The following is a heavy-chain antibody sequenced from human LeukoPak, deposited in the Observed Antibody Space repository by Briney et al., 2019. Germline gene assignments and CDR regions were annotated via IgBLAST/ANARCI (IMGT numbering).Heavy chain of an antibody. CDR1: GYTFSGYY. Sequence: ASVKVSCEASGYTFSGYYMHWVRQAPGQGLEWMGWITPKSGGTNYAQNFQGRVTMTRDTSISTAYMELSRLRSDDTAVYYCAIASASWLSNFDYWGQGTLVTVSS. CDR2: ITPKSGGT. D-gene: IGHD3-22*01. J-gene: IGHJ4*02. CDR3: AIASASWLSNFDY. V-gene: IGHV1-2*02.